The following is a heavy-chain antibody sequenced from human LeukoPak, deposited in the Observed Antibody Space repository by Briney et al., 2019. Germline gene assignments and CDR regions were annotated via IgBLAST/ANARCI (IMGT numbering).Heavy chain of an antibody. CDR2: IIPIFGTT. CDR1: GGTFRSYV. Sequence: SVKVSCKASGGTFRSYVITWVRQAPGQGLEWMGGIIPIFGTTTYAQKFQGRVTITADESTSAVYLELSSLRSEDTAVYYCAKDAMWYYGSGSYYHPDYFDYWGQGTLVTVSS. V-gene: IGHV1-69*13. J-gene: IGHJ4*02. D-gene: IGHD3-10*01. CDR3: AKDAMWYYGSGSYYHPDYFDY.